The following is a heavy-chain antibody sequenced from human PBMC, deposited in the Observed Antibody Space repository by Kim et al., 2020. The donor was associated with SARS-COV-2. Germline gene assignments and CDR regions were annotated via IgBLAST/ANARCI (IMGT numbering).Heavy chain of an antibody. CDR2: T. V-gene: IGHV4-4*02. Sequence: THYNPSLKSRVTRSVDKPKNQFSLTLSSVTAADTAVYYCARDRGGMAFDIWGQGTMVTVSS. J-gene: IGHJ3*02. D-gene: IGHD3-10*01. CDR3: ARDRGGMAFDI.